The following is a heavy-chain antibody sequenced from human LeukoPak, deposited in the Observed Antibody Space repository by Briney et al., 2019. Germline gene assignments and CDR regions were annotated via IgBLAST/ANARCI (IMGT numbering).Heavy chain of an antibody. CDR3: ARDWGYSYGDFDY. D-gene: IGHD5-18*01. CDR1: GFAFRNYA. J-gene: IGHJ4*02. V-gene: IGHV3-30*03. CDR2: ISYDGNNK. Sequence: GGSLRLSCGASGFAFRNYAMHWVRQAPGKGLEWVAVISYDGNNKFYADSVKGRFTISRDNSKNTLYLQMNSLRAEDTAVYYCARDWGYSYGDFDYWGQGTLVTVSS.